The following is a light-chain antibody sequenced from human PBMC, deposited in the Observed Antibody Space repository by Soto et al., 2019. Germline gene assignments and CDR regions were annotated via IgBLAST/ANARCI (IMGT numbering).Light chain of an antibody. J-gene: IGKJ1*01. CDR2: DAS. V-gene: IGKV1-27*01. CDR3: QKYNSAPWT. CDR1: QGISNF. Sequence: DIQMTQSPSSLSASVGDRVTITCRASQGISNFLAWYQQKPGKVPKLLIYDASTLQSGVPSRFSGSGTGTDFTFTISSRQAEDVAIYYCQKYNSAPWTFGQGTKVDIK.